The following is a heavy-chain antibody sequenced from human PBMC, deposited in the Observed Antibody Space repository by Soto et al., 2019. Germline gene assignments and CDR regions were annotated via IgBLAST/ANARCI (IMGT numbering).Heavy chain of an antibody. D-gene: IGHD2-15*01. V-gene: IGHV4-59*01. Sequence: QVQLQESGPGLVKPSETLSLTCTVSGGSISSYYWSWIWQPPGRGLEWIGDIYNSGRPTYNPSLKSRVPISLDTSTNQFSLKLSSVTAADTAVYYCARGTQGGYCSGGSCYSENDSWGQGALVTVSS. CDR1: GGSISSYY. J-gene: IGHJ4*02. CDR2: IYNSGRP. CDR3: ARGTQGGYCSGGSCYSENDS.